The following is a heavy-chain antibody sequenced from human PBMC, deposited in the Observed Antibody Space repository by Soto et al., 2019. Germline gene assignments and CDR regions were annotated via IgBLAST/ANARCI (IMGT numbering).Heavy chain of an antibody. CDR3: AGVEQRYCSGGSCLFDP. V-gene: IGHV1-18*01. J-gene: IGHJ5*02. CDR2: ISAYNGNT. CDR1: GYTSTSYG. D-gene: IGHD2-15*01. Sequence: ASVKVSCKASGYTSTSYGISWVRQAPGQGLEWMGWISAYNGNTNYAQKLQGRVTMTTDTSTSTAYMELRSLRSDDTAVYYCAGVEQRYCSGGSCLFDPWGQGTLVTVSS.